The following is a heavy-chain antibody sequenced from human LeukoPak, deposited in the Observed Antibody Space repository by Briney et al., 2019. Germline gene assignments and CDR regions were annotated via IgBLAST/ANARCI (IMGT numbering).Heavy chain of an antibody. J-gene: IGHJ4*02. Sequence: SETLSLTCTVSGGSINSYNYYWAWIRQPPEKGLEWIGSFYSGGNTYYCPSLKSRVTISGDASKSQFSLKLSSVTVADTAVYYCARGYDFWSAPDFDYWGQGTLVTVSS. CDR1: GGSINSYNYY. CDR3: ARGYDFWSAPDFDY. V-gene: IGHV4-39*01. D-gene: IGHD3-3*01. CDR2: FYSGGNT.